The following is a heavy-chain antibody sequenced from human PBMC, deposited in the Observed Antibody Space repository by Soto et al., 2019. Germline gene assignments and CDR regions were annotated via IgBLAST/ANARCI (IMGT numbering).Heavy chain of an antibody. J-gene: IGHJ5*02. Sequence: SETLSLTCTVSGGSISSYYWSWIRQPPGKGLEWIGYIYYSGSTNYNPSLKSRVTISVDTSKNQFSLKLSSVTAADTAVYYCARASYEDWFDPWGQGTLVTVSS. V-gene: IGHV4-59*01. CDR3: ARASYEDWFDP. D-gene: IGHD2-8*01. CDR1: GGSISSYY. CDR2: IYYSGST.